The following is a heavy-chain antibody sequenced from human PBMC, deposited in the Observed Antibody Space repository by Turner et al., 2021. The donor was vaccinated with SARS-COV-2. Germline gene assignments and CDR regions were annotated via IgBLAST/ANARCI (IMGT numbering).Heavy chain of an antibody. CDR1: GFTFSSYG. D-gene: IGHD1-7*01. CDR2: IWYAGSYK. V-gene: IGHV3-33*01. CDR3: ARDGGTGTTFPFFDY. Sequence: QVQLVESGGGVVQPGRSLRLPCAASGFTFSSYGMHWVRQAPGKGLEWVAVIWYAGSYKYYADSVKGRFTIFRDNSKNTLYLQMNSLRAEDTALYYCARDGGTGTTFPFFDYWGQGTLVTVSS. J-gene: IGHJ4*02.